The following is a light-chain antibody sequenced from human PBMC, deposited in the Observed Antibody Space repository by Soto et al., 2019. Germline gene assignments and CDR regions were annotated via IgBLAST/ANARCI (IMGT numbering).Light chain of an antibody. CDR3: QQYDSYPWT. J-gene: IGKJ1*01. V-gene: IGKV1-5*01. CDR1: QSNGSL. Sequence: DLQMTQYPSTLFASVGDRVTITCRAGQSNGSLLAWYQQKPGRAPKLLIYAASSLESGVPSRFSGSGSGTEFTLTISSLQPDDFAIYYCQQYDSYPWTFGQGTKVDIK. CDR2: AAS.